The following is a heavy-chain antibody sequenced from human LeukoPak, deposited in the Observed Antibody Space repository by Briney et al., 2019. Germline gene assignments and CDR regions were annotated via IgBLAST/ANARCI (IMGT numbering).Heavy chain of an antibody. CDR1: GFTFTSSA. D-gene: IGHD4-17*01. Sequence: SVKVSCKASGFTFTSSAMQWVRQARGQRLEWRGWIVVGSGNTNYAQKFQERVTITRDMSTSTAYMELSSLRSEDTAVYYCAATTVTDYYYYGMDVWGQGTTVTVSS. J-gene: IGHJ6*02. CDR2: IVVGSGNT. V-gene: IGHV1-58*02. CDR3: AATTVTDYYYYGMDV.